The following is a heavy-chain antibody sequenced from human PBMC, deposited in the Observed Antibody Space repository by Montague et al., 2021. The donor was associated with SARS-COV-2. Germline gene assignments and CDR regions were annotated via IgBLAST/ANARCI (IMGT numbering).Heavy chain of an antibody. D-gene: IGHD2-2*02. V-gene: IGHV4-39*02. Sequence: SETLSLTCTVSGGSISSSNYYWVWIRQPPGKGLEWIGSIYDSGSTYHNPSLKSRVTISVDTSKNHFSLKLSSVTAADTAVYYCARGSRIPMLVAPTLYGLDVWGQGTMVTVSS. CDR1: GGSISSSNYY. J-gene: IGHJ6*02. CDR2: IYDSGST. CDR3: ARGSRIPMLVAPTLYGLDV.